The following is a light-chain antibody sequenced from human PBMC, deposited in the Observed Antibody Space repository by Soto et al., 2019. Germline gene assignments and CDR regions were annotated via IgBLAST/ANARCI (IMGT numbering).Light chain of an antibody. CDR3: SSYTGSSINTVV. Sequence: QSALTQPASVSGSPGQSITISCTGTSSDVGKYNYVSWFQQHPAKAPTLMIFEVSNRPSGVSNRFSGSKSGNTASLTISGLQAEDEAEYYCSSYTGSSINTVVFGGGTQLTVL. CDR2: EVS. CDR1: SSDVGKYNY. V-gene: IGLV2-14*01. J-gene: IGLJ2*01.